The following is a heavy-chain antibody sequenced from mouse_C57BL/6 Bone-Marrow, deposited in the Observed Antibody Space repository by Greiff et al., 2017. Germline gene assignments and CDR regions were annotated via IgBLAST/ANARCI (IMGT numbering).Heavy chain of an antibody. V-gene: IGHV1-75*01. CDR1: VYTFPDYY. J-gene: IGHJ2*01. CDR2: SFLGSGSI. D-gene: IGHD1-1*01. CDR3: AREGYCFDY. Sequence: VQRVESGPALVQPGASVKISCKASVYTFPDYYINWVKQRPGQGLEWNGWSFLGSGSIYYNDKFKGKATLTVDKSSSTAYMLRSSLTSEDSAVYFCAREGYCFDYWGQGTTLTGSS.